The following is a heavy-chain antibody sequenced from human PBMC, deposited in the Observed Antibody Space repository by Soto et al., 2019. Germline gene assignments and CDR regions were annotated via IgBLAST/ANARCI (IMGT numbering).Heavy chain of an antibody. CDR2: ISSNGGST. CDR3: ARDDIAVAGTFDY. V-gene: IGHV3-64*01. D-gene: IGHD6-19*01. Sequence: GGSLRLSCAASGFTFSSYAMHWVRQAPGKGLEYVSAISSNGGSTYYANSVKGRFTISRDNSKNTLYLQMGSLRAEDMAVYYCARDDIAVAGTFDYWGQGTLVTVSS. CDR1: GFTFSSYA. J-gene: IGHJ4*02.